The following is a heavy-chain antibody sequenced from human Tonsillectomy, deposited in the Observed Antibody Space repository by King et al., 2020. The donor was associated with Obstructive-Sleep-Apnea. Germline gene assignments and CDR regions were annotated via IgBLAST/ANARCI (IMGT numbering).Heavy chain of an antibody. CDR2: IWYDGSNK. Sequence: VQLVESGGGVVQPGRSLRLSCAASGFTFSSYGMHWVRQAPGKGLEWVAVIWYDGSNKYYADSVKGRFTISRDNSKNTLDLQMNSLRAEDTAVYYCARDLEGHYDSSGSWAYWGQGTLVTVSS. D-gene: IGHD3-22*01. CDR1: GFTFSSYG. CDR3: ARDLEGHYDSSGSWAY. V-gene: IGHV3-33*01. J-gene: IGHJ4*02.